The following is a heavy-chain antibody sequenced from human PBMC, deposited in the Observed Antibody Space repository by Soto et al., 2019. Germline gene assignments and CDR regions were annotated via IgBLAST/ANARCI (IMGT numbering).Heavy chain of an antibody. CDR1: GGSISSYY. CDR2: IYYSGST. V-gene: IGHV4-59*01. D-gene: IGHD3-10*01. J-gene: IGHJ4*02. CDR3: ARDRDYFDY. Sequence: ETLSLTCTVSGGSISSYYWSWIRQPPGKGLEWIGYIYYSGSTNYNPSLKSRVTISVDTSKNQFSLKLSSVTAADTAVYYCARDRDYFDYWGQGTLVTVSS.